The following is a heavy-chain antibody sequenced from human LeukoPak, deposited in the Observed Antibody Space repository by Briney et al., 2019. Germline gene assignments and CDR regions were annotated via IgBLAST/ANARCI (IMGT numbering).Heavy chain of an antibody. J-gene: IGHJ4*02. D-gene: IGHD3-22*01. CDR1: GYIFSNFFSSYG. CDR3: ASGYYSDGSGYSPADY. CDR2: ISPYNGNT. Sequence: ASVTDSCKASGYIFSNFFSSYGISWVRQAPGQGLEWMGWISPYNGNTKYAQKFQGRVTVTTDTSTSTAYMELRSLRSDDTAVYYCASGYYSDGSGYSPADYWGQGTLVTVSS. V-gene: IGHV1-18*01.